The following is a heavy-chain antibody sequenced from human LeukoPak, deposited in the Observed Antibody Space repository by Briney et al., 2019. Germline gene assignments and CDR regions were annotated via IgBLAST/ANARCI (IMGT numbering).Heavy chain of an antibody. D-gene: IGHD3-22*01. J-gene: IGHJ4*02. CDR2: ISYDGNNK. CDR1: GFTFAIYA. CDR3: ARDLVGGWDDSSGYYYGYFDY. V-gene: IGHV3-30-3*01. Sequence: GGSLRLSCAASGFTFAIYAMHWVRQAPGKGLEWVAVISYDGNNKYSADSVKGRFTISRDNSKNTLYLQMNSLRAEDTAVYYCARDLVGGWDDSSGYYYGYFDYWGQGTLVTVSS.